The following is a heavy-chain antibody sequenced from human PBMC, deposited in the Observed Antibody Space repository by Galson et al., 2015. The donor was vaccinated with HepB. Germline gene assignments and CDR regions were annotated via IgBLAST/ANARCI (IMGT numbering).Heavy chain of an antibody. J-gene: IGHJ4*02. D-gene: IGHD1-1*01. CDR3: ARDFKWNYDH. V-gene: IGHV3-30-3*01. Sequence: SLRLSCAASGFSFSPNNMHWVRQAPVKGLEWLAIISPDGNTAFYADSVKGRFTISRDNSKSTLFLQVDSLRSEDTAVYYCARDFKWNYDHWGQGTLVTVSS. CDR1: GFSFSPNN. CDR2: ISPDGNTA.